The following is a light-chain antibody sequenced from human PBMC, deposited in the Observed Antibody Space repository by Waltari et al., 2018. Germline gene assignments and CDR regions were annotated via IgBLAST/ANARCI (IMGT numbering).Light chain of an antibody. CDR1: SSDVGGYNY. V-gene: IGLV2-14*01. Sequence: QSALTQPASVSGSPGQSITISCTGTSSDVGGYNYFSWYQQHPGKAPKVMIYEVSNRPSGVSHRFSGSKSGNTASLTISGLQAEDEADYYCSSFTSSSTYVFGTGTKVTVL. CDR3: SSFTSSSTYV. J-gene: IGLJ1*01. CDR2: EVS.